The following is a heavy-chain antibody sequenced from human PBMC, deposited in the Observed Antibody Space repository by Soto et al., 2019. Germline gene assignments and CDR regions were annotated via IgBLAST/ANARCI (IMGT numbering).Heavy chain of an antibody. D-gene: IGHD3-3*01. CDR3: ATMSGYFEY. J-gene: IGHJ4*02. CDR1: AFRFSSYS. V-gene: IGHV3-23*01. CDR2: ITGSGDNT. Sequence: EVQLLESGGGLVQPGGSLRLSCAAASAFRFSSYSMSWVRQTPGKGLEWVSAITGSGDNTYYADSVKGRFTISRDNSKNTHYLQMSSLRAEDSAIYYCATMSGYFEYWGQGTLATVSS.